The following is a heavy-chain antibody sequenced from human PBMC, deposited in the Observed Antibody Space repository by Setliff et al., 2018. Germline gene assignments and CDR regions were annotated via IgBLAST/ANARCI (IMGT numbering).Heavy chain of an antibody. CDR1: GGSINEYY. J-gene: IGHJ4*02. CDR2: IYSDENT. Sequence: SETLSLTCSVSGGSINEYYWSWFRQPAGKGLEWIGRIYSDENTDYNPSLNSRVTISVDTSKNQFSLKLSSVTAADTAVYYCARVAGAYYFDYWGQGTLVTVSS. V-gene: IGHV4-4*07. D-gene: IGHD7-27*01. CDR3: ARVAGAYYFDY.